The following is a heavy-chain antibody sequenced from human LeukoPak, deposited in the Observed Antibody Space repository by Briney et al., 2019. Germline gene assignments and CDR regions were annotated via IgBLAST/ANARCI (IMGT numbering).Heavy chain of an antibody. CDR2: IIPIFGTA. CDR1: GGTFTSYA. D-gene: IGHD5-12*01. CDR3: ARVPRRYGGYVGM. J-gene: IGHJ4*02. Sequence: ASVKVSCKASGGTFTSYAISWVRQAPGQGLEWMGGIIPIFGTANYAQKFQGRVTITADESTSTAYMELSSLTSEDTAVYYCARVPRRYGGYVGMWGQGTLVTVSS. V-gene: IGHV1-69*13.